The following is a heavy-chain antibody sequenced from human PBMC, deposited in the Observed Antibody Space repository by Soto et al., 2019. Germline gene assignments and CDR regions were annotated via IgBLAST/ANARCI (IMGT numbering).Heavy chain of an antibody. D-gene: IGHD1-1*01. CDR2: ISGSGGST. CDR3: EKDSKPPGPIGGTAFDI. CDR1: GFTFSSYA. V-gene: IGHV3-23*01. J-gene: IGHJ3*02. Sequence: GGSLRLSCAASGFTFSSYAMSWVRQAPGKGLEWVSSISGSGGSTYYADSVKGRFTISRDNSKNTLYLQMNSLRAEDTAVYYCEKDSKPPGPIGGTAFDIWGQGTMVTVSS.